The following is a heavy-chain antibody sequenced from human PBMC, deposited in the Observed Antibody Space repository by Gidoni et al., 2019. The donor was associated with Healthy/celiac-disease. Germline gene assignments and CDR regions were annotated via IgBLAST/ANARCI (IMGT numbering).Heavy chain of an antibody. J-gene: IGHJ6*02. D-gene: IGHD4-17*01. CDR3: ARGGVGETSGYYYGMDV. V-gene: IGHV4-34*01. CDR2: INHSGST. Sequence: QVQLQQWGAGLLKPSETLSLSCSVYGGPFSGYYWSWIRQPPGKGLEWIGEINHSGSTNYNPSHKSRVTISVDTSKNQFSLKLSSVTAADTAIYYCARGGVGETSGYYYGMDVWGQGTTVTVSS. CDR1: GGPFSGYY.